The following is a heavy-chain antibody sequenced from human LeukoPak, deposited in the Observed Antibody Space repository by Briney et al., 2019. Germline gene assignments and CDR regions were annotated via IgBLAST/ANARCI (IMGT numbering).Heavy chain of an antibody. J-gene: IGHJ6*02. CDR1: GGSVSSGSYY. CDR3: AKTYYDFWSGYYAPLGMDV. CDR2: IYYSGST. D-gene: IGHD3-3*01. V-gene: IGHV4-61*01. Sequence: SETLSLTCTVSGGSVSSGSYYWSWIRQPPGKGLEWIGYIYYSGSTNYNPSLKSRATILVDTSKNQFSLKLSSVTAADTAVYYCAKTYYDFWSGYYAPLGMDVWGQGTTVTVSS.